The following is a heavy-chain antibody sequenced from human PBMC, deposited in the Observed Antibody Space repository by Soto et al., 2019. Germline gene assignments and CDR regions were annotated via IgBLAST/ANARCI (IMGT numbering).Heavy chain of an antibody. CDR3: ATGGYSSSSGPRYYYYGMDV. Sequence: ASVKVSCKASGGTFSSYAISWARQAPGKGLEWMGGFDPEDGETIYAQKFQGRVTMTEDTSTDTAYMELSSLRSEDTAVYYCATGGYSSSSGPRYYYYGMDVWGQGTTVTVSS. CDR2: FDPEDGET. V-gene: IGHV1-24*01. CDR1: GGTFSSYA. J-gene: IGHJ6*02. D-gene: IGHD6-6*01.